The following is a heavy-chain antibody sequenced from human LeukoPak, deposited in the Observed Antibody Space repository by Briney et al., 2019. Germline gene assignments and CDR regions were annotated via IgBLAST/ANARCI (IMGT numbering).Heavy chain of an antibody. CDR2: IYYTGST. J-gene: IGHJ4*02. Sequence: SETLSLTCTVSGGSISSYYWSWIRQPPGKGLEWIGYIYYTGSTNYNPSLQSRVTISVDRSKNQFSLKLSSLTAADTAVCYCVSGNSKMHFDYWGRGTLVTVSS. D-gene: IGHD4-23*01. V-gene: IGHV4-59*01. CDR3: VSGNSKMHFDY. CDR1: GGSISSYY.